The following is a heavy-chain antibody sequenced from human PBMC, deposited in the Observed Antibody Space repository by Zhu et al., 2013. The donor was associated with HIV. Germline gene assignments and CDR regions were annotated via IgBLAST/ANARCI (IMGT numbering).Heavy chain of an antibody. V-gene: IGHV1-2*02. CDR2: MNPNSGGT. Sequence: QVRLVQSGPEVKRPGASVKVSCKASGYTFTSYGISWVRQAPGQGLEWMGWMNPNSGGTNYAQNFQGRVTLTRDASITTAYMDLSRLISDDTAVYYCTRGGAFDYWGQGTLVTVSS. J-gene: IGHJ4*02. CDR3: TRGGAFDY. CDR1: GYTFTSYG.